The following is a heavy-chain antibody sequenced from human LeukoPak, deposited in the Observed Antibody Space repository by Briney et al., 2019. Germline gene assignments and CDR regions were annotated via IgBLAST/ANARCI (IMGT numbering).Heavy chain of an antibody. CDR2: ISGSGGST. D-gene: IGHD3-10*01. CDR1: GFTFSSYA. Sequence: GGSLRLSCAASGFTFSSYAMSWVRQAPGKGLEWVSAISGSGGSTYYADSVKGRFTISRDNSKNTLYLQMNSLRAEDTAVYYCAKGLGRVVRGVIKSYYYGMDVWGKGTTVTVSS. CDR3: AKGLGRVVRGVIKSYYYGMDV. V-gene: IGHV3-23*01. J-gene: IGHJ6*04.